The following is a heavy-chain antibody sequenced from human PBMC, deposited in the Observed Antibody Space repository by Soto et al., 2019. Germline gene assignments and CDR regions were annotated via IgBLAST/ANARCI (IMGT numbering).Heavy chain of an antibody. D-gene: IGHD6-13*01. CDR2: IWYDGSNK. CDR3: ARGAAAGYYYYYGIDV. CDR1: GFTFSSYG. V-gene: IGHV3-33*01. Sequence: QVQLVESGGGVVQPGRSLRLSCAASGFTFSSYGMHWVRQAPGKGLEWVAVIWYDGSNKYYADSVKGRFTISRDNSKNTLYLQMNSLRAEATAVYYCARGAAAGYYYYYGIDVWGPGTTVTVSS. J-gene: IGHJ6*02.